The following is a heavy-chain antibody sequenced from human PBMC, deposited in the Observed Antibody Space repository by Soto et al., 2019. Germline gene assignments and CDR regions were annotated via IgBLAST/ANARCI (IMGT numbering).Heavy chain of an antibody. V-gene: IGHV3-48*03. CDR1: GFTFSDYE. Sequence: PGGSLRLSCAASGFTFSDYEMNWVRQAPGKGLEWVSYISSSASTIYYADSLKGRFTISRDNAKTSLYLQMNSLRADDTAIYYCAREAATGTFDYWGQGTLVTVSS. D-gene: IGHD6-25*01. CDR2: ISSSASTI. CDR3: AREAATGTFDY. J-gene: IGHJ4*02.